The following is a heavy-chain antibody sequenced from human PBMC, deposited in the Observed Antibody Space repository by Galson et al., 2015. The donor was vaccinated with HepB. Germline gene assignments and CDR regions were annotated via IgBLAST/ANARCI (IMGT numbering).Heavy chain of an antibody. J-gene: IGHJ4*02. CDR3: AREVLGSHWNELDH. CDR1: GFTFSNYD. CDR2: IDTAGGT. V-gene: IGHV3-13*01. D-gene: IGHD1-1*01. Sequence: SLRLSCAASGFTFSNYDMHWVRQGTGKGLEWVSAIDTAGGTYYPDSVKGRFTISRQNAKNSLYLQMNSLTVEDTAVYYCAREVLGSHWNELDHWGQGTLVTVSS.